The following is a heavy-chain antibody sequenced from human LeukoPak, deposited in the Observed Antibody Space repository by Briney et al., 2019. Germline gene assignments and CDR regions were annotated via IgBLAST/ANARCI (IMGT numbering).Heavy chain of an antibody. Sequence: GGTLRLSCAASGFTFSSYGMSWVRQAPGKGLEWVSSISSSSTYIYFADSVKGRFTISRDNAKNSLYLQMNSLRAEDTAVYYCAKVTPGGSTDYWGQGTLVTVSS. CDR2: ISSSSTYI. V-gene: IGHV3-21*01. CDR3: AKVTPGGSTDY. J-gene: IGHJ4*02. D-gene: IGHD1-26*01. CDR1: GFTFSSYG.